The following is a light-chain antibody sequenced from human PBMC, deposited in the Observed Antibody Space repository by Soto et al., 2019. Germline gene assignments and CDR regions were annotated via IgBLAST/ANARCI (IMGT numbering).Light chain of an antibody. CDR2: NNN. Sequence: QSVLTQPPSASGTPGQRVTISCSGGSSNIGTNAVNWYQQLPGTAPKLLIYNNNQRPSGVPDRFSGSKSGTSASLAISGLQSDDLAYYDCAACHDSLNGYVSGTGTKVTV. J-gene: IGLJ1*01. V-gene: IGLV1-44*01. CDR3: AACHDSLNGYV. CDR1: SSNIGTNA.